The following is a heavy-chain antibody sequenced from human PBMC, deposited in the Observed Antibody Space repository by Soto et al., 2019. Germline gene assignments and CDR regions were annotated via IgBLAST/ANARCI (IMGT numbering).Heavy chain of an antibody. D-gene: IGHD2-15*01. Sequence: TLSLTCTVSGGSISSGGYYWNWIRQHPGKGLEWIGYIYYSGSTYYNPSLKSRVTISVDTSKNQFSLKLSSVTAADTAVYYCARERVEDWFDPWGQGTLVTVSS. V-gene: IGHV4-31*03. CDR2: IYYSGST. J-gene: IGHJ5*02. CDR1: GGSISSGGYY. CDR3: ARERVEDWFDP.